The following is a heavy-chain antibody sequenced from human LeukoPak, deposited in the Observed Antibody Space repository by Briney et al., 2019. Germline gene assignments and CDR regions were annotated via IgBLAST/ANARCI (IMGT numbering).Heavy chain of an antibody. CDR2: ISGTGGTT. V-gene: IGHV3-23*01. Sequence: GGSLRLSCAASGFTFSSYAMSWVRQAPGKGLGWVSAISGTGGTTYYADSVKGRFTIARDNSKNTLYLQMNSLRAEDTGVYYCSRSLDYLGQGALVTVSS. CDR3: SRSLDY. CDR1: GFTFSSYA. J-gene: IGHJ4*02.